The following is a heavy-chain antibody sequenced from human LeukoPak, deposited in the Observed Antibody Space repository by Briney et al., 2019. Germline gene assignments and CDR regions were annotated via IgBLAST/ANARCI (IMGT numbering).Heavy chain of an antibody. V-gene: IGHV4-38-2*02. Sequence: SETLSLTCTVSGYSISSGYYWGWIRQPPGKGLEWIGSIYYSGSTYYNPSLKSRVTISVDTSKNQFSLKLSSVTAADTAVYYCARFGVYYDMGVWGQGTTVTVS. CDR1: GYSISSGYY. CDR3: ARFGVYYDMGV. D-gene: IGHD3-16*01. J-gene: IGHJ6*02. CDR2: IYYSGST.